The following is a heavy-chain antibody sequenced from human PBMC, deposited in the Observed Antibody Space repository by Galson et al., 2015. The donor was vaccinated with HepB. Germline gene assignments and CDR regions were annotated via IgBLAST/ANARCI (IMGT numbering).Heavy chain of an antibody. CDR2: MNQDGSLK. V-gene: IGHV3-7*03. D-gene: IGHD2/OR15-2a*01. Sequence: SLRLSCAASGFTFSIYWVTWVRQAPGKGLEWVANMNQDGSLKYYVDSVKGRFSISRDNAKNSLYLQMNSLRAEDTAVYYCARDDRRNSIDYWGREPWSPSPQ. CDR1: GFTFSIYW. CDR3: ARDDRRNSIDY. J-gene: IGHJ4*02.